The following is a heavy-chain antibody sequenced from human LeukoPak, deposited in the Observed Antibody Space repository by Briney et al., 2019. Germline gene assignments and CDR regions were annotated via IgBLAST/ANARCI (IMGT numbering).Heavy chain of an antibody. Sequence: GSSVKVSCKASGGTFSSYAISWVRQAPGQGLEWMGGIIPIFGTANYAQKFQGRVTITADESTSTAYMELSSLRPEDTAVYYCARAGIRDEFAVIVVVPLQHWGQGTLVTVSS. CDR1: GGTFSSYA. V-gene: IGHV1-69*01. CDR3: ARAGIRDEFAVIVVVPLQH. D-gene: IGHD3-22*01. CDR2: IIPIFGTA. J-gene: IGHJ1*01.